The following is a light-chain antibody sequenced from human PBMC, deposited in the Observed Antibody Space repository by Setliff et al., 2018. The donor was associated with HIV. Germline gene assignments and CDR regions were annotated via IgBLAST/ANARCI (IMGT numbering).Light chain of an antibody. Sequence: QSALTQPPSASGSPGQSVTISCTGTSSDIGDYNYVSWYQQHPGKAPKLMIYEVSKRPSGVPDRFSCSKSGNTASLTVSGLQAEDEADYYCSSYAGSNVVFGGGTKVTVL. J-gene: IGLJ2*01. CDR3: SSYAGSNVV. V-gene: IGLV2-8*01. CDR2: EVS. CDR1: SSDIGDYNY.